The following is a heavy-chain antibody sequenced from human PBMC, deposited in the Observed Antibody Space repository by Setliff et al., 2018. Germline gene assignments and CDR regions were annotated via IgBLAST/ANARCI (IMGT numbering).Heavy chain of an antibody. CDR3: AKDPRDTYYNFGY. J-gene: IGHJ4*02. CDR2: IRNKVNSYIT. CDR1: GFTFSGYY. D-gene: IGHD3-3*01. V-gene: IGHV3-72*01. Sequence: PGGSLRLSCAASGFTFSGYYMQWVRQAPGKGLEWVGRIRNKVNSYITQYAASVEGRFTISRDDSKNSLYLQVNSLRAEDTAVYYCAKDPRDTYYNFGYWGQGTLVTVSS.